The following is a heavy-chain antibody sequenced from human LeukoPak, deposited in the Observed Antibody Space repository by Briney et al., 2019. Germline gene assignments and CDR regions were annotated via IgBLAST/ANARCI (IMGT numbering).Heavy chain of an antibody. CDR2: ISSSAGRT. CDR1: GFIFSNYA. CDR3: AKDFHGPFDY. J-gene: IGHJ4*02. V-gene: IGHV3-23*01. Sequence: GGSLRLSCAASGFIFSNYAMSWVRQAPGKGLQWVSLISSSAGRTYYVDSVKGRFTVSRDNSKNMMYLQMNSLRAEDSAVYYCAKDFHGPFDYWGQGTLVTVSS.